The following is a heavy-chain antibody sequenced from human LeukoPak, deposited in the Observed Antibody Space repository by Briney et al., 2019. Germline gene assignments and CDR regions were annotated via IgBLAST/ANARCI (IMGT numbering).Heavy chain of an antibody. CDR2: IIPIFGTA. V-gene: IGHV1-69*13. CDR3: ARVCRSAAGTYYYYMDV. CDR1: GGTFSSYA. Sequence: GASVKVSCKASGGTFSSYAISWVRQAPGQGLEWMGGIIPIFGTANYAQKFQGRVTITADESTSTVYMELSSLRSEDTAVYYCARVCRSAAGTYYYYMDVWGKGTTVTISS. D-gene: IGHD6-13*01. J-gene: IGHJ6*03.